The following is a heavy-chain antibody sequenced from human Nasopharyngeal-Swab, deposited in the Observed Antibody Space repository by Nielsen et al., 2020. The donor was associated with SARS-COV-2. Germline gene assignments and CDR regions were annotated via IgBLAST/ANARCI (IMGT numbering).Heavy chain of an antibody. Sequence: WIRQPPGKALEWLAHFFSTGEPSYSSSLKRRLTVSEDTSKSQVVLTMTNTDPADTATYYCARKMYYFHAMDVWGQGTTVTVSS. D-gene: IGHD5-24*01. V-gene: IGHV2-26*01. J-gene: IGHJ6*02. CDR3: ARKMYYFHAMDV. CDR2: FFSTGEP.